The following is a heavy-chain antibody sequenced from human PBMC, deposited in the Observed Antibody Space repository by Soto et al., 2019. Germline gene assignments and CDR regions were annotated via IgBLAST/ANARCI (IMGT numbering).Heavy chain of an antibody. D-gene: IGHD3-3*02. V-gene: IGHV3-23*01. Sequence: GGSLRLSCAASGFSFDTYAMTWVRQAPGKGLDWVSAVSASGERTYYADSVRGRLIISRENSKNMLFLEMNGLRGEDSAVYYCARDRRPRNNIFGVVSGGWGQGSMVTVCS. CDR2: VSASGERT. J-gene: IGHJ4*02. CDR1: GFSFDTYA. CDR3: ARDRRPRNNIFGVVSGG.